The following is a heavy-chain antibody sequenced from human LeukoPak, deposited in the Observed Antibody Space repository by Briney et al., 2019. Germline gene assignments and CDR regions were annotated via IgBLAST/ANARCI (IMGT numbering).Heavy chain of an antibody. CDR2: ISSSGNPI. Sequence: GGSLRLSCAASGFTFSAYDINWVRQAPGKGLEWVSRISSSGNPIYYADSVRGRFTISRDNAKNSLYLQMNSLRAEDTAVYYCARAFDYWGQGTLVTVSS. CDR3: ARAFDY. V-gene: IGHV3-48*01. CDR1: GFTFSAYD. J-gene: IGHJ4*02.